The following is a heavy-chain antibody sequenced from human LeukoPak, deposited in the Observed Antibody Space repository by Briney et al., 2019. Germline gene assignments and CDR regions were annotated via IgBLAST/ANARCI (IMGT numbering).Heavy chain of an antibody. Sequence: SETLSLTCAVYGGSFSGYYWSWIRQPPGKGLEWIGEINHSGSTNYNPSLKSRVTISVDTPKNQFSLKLSSVTAADTAVYYYASESVAVALPDYWGQGTLVTVSS. CDR3: ASESVAVALPDY. V-gene: IGHV4-34*01. CDR2: INHSGST. J-gene: IGHJ4*02. CDR1: GGSFSGYY. D-gene: IGHD6-19*01.